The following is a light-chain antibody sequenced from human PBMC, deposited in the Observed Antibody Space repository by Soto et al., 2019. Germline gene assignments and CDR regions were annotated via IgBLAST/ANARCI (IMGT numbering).Light chain of an antibody. J-gene: IGKJ1*01. Sequence: EIVLTQSPGTLSLSPGERATLSCRASQSISSSYLAWYQQKRGQAPRLLIYGASTRATGIPDRFSGSGSGTDFTLTISRLEPEDFALYYCQHYGDSSWTFGQGTKVDI. CDR3: QHYGDSSWT. CDR2: GAS. CDR1: QSISSSY. V-gene: IGKV3-20*01.